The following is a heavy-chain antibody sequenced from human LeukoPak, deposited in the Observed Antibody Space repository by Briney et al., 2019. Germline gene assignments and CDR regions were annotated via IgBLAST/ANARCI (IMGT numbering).Heavy chain of an antibody. D-gene: IGHD6-13*01. V-gene: IGHV4-39*07. CDR3: AREGGAAAGIVWFDP. Sequence: PSETLSLTCTVSGGSISSSSYYWGWIRQPPGKGLEWIGSIYYSGSTYYNPSLKSRVTISVDTSKNQFSLKLSSVTAADTAVYYCAREGGAAAGIVWFDPWGQGTLATVSS. J-gene: IGHJ5*02. CDR2: IYYSGST. CDR1: GGSISSSSYY.